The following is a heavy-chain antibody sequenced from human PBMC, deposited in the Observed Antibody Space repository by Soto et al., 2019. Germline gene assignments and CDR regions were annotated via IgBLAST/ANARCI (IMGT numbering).Heavy chain of an antibody. CDR1: GFTVSSNY. V-gene: IGHV3-53*01. J-gene: IGHJ6*02. Sequence: PGGSMRLSCAASGFTVSSNYMSWVRQAPGKGLEWVSVIYSGGSTYYADSVKGRFTISRDNSKNALYLQMNRRRAEDTAVYYCASPGRADYSSGMDVWGQGTMVTVSS. CDR3: ASPGRADYSSGMDV. CDR2: IYSGGST. D-gene: IGHD6-13*01.